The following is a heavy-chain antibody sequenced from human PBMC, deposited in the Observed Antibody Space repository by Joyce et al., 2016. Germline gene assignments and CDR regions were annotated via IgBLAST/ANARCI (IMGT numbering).Heavy chain of an antibody. CDR3: ARVSSYYSYAMDV. V-gene: IGHV3-53*01. CDR2: ISSGGNT. J-gene: IGHJ6*02. CDR1: GFIVSSSY. Sequence: EVQLVESGGGLIQPTSPLRLSCAAVGFIVSSSYLCWVRQAPGKGLEWVSVISSGGNTYYADSVKCRFTISRGTSKSTLYLQMNSLRVEDTAVYYCARVSSYYSYAMDVWGQGTTVIVSS.